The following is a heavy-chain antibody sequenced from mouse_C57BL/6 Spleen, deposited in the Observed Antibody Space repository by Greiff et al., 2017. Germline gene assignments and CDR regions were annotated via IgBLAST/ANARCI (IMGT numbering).Heavy chain of an antibody. D-gene: IGHD1-2*01. CDR1: GFSLTSYG. V-gene: IGHV2-5*01. CDR2: IWRGGST. CDR3: ATITSYYAMDY. J-gene: IGHJ4*01. Sequence: VKLMESGPGLVQPSPSLSITCTVSGFSLTSYGVHWVRQSPGKGLEWLGVIWRGGSTDYNAAFMSRLGITKDNSKSQVFFKMNRLQADDTAIYYGATITSYYAMDYWGQGTSVTVSS.